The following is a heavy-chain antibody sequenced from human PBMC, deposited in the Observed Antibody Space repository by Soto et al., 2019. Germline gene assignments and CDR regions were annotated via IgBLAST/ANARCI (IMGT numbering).Heavy chain of an antibody. D-gene: IGHD6-6*01. CDR1: GGSISSSSYY. CDR2: IYYSGST. Sequence: SETLSLTCTVSGGSISSSSYYWGWIRQPPGKGLEWIGSIYYSGSTYYNPSLKSRVTISVDTSKNQFSLKLSSVTAADTAVYYCARVIIRAARPFEKKTIGTFDYWGQGTLVTVSS. J-gene: IGHJ4*02. CDR3: ARVIIRAARPFEKKTIGTFDY. V-gene: IGHV4-39*01.